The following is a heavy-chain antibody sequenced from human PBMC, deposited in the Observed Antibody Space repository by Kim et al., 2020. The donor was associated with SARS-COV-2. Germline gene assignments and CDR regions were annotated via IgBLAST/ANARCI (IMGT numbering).Heavy chain of an antibody. Sequence: SVKGRFTISRDNSKNTLYLQMNSLRAEDTAVYYCAKDLRAARPDPYYFDYWGQGTLVTVSS. J-gene: IGHJ4*02. D-gene: IGHD6-6*01. V-gene: IGHV3-23*01. CDR3: AKDLRAARPDPYYFDY.